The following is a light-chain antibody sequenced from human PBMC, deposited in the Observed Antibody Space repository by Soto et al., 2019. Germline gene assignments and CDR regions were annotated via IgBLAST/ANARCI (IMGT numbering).Light chain of an antibody. CDR2: DVS. CDR3: QQYYNVPFT. V-gene: IGKV1-33*01. CDR1: QDVNNS. J-gene: IGKJ5*01. Sequence: DIQMTQSPSSLSASIGDGVTITCQASQDVNNSLNWYQQKPRKAPNLLIYDVSNLGTGVPSRFGDNGSGTDFTFNISRLHPEAMGAYYCQQYYNVPFTVGQGTRLEI.